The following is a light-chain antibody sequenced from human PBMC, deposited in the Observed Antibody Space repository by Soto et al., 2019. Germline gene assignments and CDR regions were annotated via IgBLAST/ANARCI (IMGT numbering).Light chain of an antibody. CDR2: GAS. Sequence: ETVMTQSPGTLSLSPGERATLSCRASQNVAKCYLAWYQHKPGQGPRLLFSGASSRATGLPDRFSGSGSGTDFTLTISRLEPEDFAVYYCLQYSSSPLTFGGGTKVEI. J-gene: IGKJ4*01. CDR1: QNVAKCY. CDR3: LQYSSSPLT. V-gene: IGKV3-20*01.